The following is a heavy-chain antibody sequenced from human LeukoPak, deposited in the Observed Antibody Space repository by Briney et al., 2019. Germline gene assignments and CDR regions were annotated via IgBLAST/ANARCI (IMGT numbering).Heavy chain of an antibody. J-gene: IGHJ4*02. V-gene: IGHV3-7*01. CDR1: GFTFSSYW. CDR2: IKQDGSEK. Sequence: PGGSLRLSCAASGFTFSSYWMSWVRQAPGKGLEWVANIKQDGSEKYYVDSVKGRFTISRDNAKNSLYLQMNSLRAEDTAVYYCARANWGMATKSFFDYWGQGTLVTVSS. D-gene: IGHD5-24*01. CDR3: ARANWGMATKSFFDY.